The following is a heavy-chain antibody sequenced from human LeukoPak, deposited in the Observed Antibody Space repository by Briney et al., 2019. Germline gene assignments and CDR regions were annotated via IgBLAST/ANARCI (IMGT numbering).Heavy chain of an antibody. CDR3: AGADGYYYPADY. CDR1: GGSISSYY. J-gene: IGHJ4*02. V-gene: IGHV4-59*01. D-gene: IGHD3-22*01. CDR2: IYYTGST. Sequence: SETLSLTCTVSGGSISSYYWSWIRQPPGKGLEWIGYIYYTGSTNYNPSLTSRVTISVDTSKNQFSLNLTSVTATDTAVYYCAGADGYYYPADYWGQGTLVTVS.